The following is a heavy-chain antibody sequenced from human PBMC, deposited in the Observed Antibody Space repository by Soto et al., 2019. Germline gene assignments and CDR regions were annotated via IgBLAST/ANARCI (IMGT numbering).Heavy chain of an antibody. Sequence: PGGSLRLSCAASGFSFSSYSMNWVRQAPGKGLEWLSYITSGSSSSSTIYYADSVKGQFTISRDNAKNSLYLQMNSLRVEDTAVYYCARGYSSSSFDYWGQGTLVTVSS. CDR2: ITSGSSSSSTI. J-gene: IGHJ4*02. V-gene: IGHV3-48*01. CDR3: ARGYSSSSFDY. D-gene: IGHD6-6*01. CDR1: GFSFSSYS.